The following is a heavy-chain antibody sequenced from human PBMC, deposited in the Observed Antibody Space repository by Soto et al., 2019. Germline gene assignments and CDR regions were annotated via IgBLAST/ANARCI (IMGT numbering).Heavy chain of an antibody. J-gene: IGHJ4*02. CDR1: RGTFSSYA. Sequence: QVQLVQSGAEVKKPGSSVKVSCKTSRGTFSSYAISWVRPAPGQGLEWMGGIITMFGTANYAQKFQGRVTITADESTSTGYMELSSLRSEDTAVYYCARSRANYYDSRGYYYSTFDYWGQGTLVTVSS. CDR3: ARSRANYYDSRGYYYSTFDY. V-gene: IGHV1-69*12. D-gene: IGHD3-22*01. CDR2: IITMFGTA.